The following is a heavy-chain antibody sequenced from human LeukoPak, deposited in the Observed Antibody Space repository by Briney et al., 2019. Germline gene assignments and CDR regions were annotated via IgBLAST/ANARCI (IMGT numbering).Heavy chain of an antibody. CDR2: INHSGST. CDR3: AREDTAMVNDY. J-gene: IGHJ4*02. D-gene: IGHD5-18*01. Sequence: SETLSLTCAVYGGSFSGYYWSWIRQPPGKGLEWIGEINHSGSTNYNPSLKSRVTISVDTSKNQFSLKLSSATAADTAVYYCAREDTAMVNDYWGQGTLVTVSS. V-gene: IGHV4-34*01. CDR1: GGSFSGYY.